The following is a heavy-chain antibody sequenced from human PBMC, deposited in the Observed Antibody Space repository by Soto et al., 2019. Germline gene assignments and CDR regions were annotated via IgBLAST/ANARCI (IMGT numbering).Heavy chain of an antibody. V-gene: IGHV3-48*01. CDR2: ISSSSSTI. J-gene: IGHJ3*02. Sequence: PGGSLRLCYAASGFTFSSYSMNWVRPAPGKGLEWVSYISSSSSTIYYADSVKGRFTISRDNAKNSLYLQMNSLRAEDTAVYYCARDSSKGDFWSGYQPRDAFDIWGQGTMVTVSS. D-gene: IGHD3-3*01. CDR3: ARDSSKGDFWSGYQPRDAFDI. CDR1: GFTFSSYS.